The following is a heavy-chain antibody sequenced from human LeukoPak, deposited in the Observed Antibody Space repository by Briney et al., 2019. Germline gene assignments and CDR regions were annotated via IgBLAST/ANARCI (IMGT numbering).Heavy chain of an antibody. V-gene: IGHV3-33*01. CDR3: ARPSARYRFLEWLLDY. Sequence: PGGSLRLSCAASGFTFSSYGMHWVRQAPGKGLEWVAVIWYDGSNKYYADSVKGRFTISRDNAKNTLYLQMNSLRAEDTAVYYCARPSARYRFLEWLLDYWGQGTLVTVSS. J-gene: IGHJ4*02. CDR1: GFTFSSYG. D-gene: IGHD3-3*01. CDR2: IWYDGSNK.